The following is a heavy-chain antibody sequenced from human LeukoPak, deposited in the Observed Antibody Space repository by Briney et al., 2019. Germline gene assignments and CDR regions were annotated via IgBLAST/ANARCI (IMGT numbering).Heavy chain of an antibody. J-gene: IGHJ4*02. V-gene: IGHV4-34*01. CDR2: INHSGST. Sequence: SETLSLTCAVYGGSFSGYYWSWIRQPPGKGLEWIGEINHSGSTNYNPSLKSRVTISVDTSKNQFSLKLSSVTAADTAVYYCARAYYDFWSGYYNGPRFDYWGQGTLITVSS. CDR1: GGSFSGYY. D-gene: IGHD3-3*01. CDR3: ARAYYDFWSGYYNGPRFDY.